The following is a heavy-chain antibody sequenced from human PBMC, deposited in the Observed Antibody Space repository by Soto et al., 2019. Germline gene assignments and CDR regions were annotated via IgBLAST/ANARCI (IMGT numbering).Heavy chain of an antibody. CDR3: ARDTVTTDY. V-gene: IGHV1-69*04. D-gene: IGHD4-17*01. Sequence: GAPVNGACKAVGWSMRSYPISWVRQAPGQGLEWMGRIIPILGIANYAQKFQGRVTITADKSTSTAYMELSSLRSEDTAVYYCARDTVTTDYWGQGTLVTVSS. CDR2: IIPILGIA. J-gene: IGHJ4*02. CDR1: GWSMRSYP.